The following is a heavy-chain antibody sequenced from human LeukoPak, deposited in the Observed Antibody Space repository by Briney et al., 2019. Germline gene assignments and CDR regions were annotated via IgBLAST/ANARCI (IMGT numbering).Heavy chain of an antibody. Sequence: GASVKVSCKAFGYTFTNYYMHWVRQAPGKGLEWMGGFDPEDGETIYAQKFQGRVTMTEDTSTDTAYMELSSLRSEDTAVYYCATSLPLSGSYFAYFQHWGQGTLVTVSS. CDR2: FDPEDGET. J-gene: IGHJ1*01. D-gene: IGHD1-26*01. CDR3: ATSLPLSGSYFAYFQH. CDR1: GYTFTNYY. V-gene: IGHV1-24*01.